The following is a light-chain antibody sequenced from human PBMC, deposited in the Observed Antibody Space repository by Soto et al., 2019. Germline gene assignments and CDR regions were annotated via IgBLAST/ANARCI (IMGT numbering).Light chain of an antibody. V-gene: IGKV1-5*01. CDR2: DAS. J-gene: IGKJ1*01. CDR1: QSISSW. CDR3: QQYNSYSET. Sequence: DIQMTQSPSSQAASVVDRFTISCRASQSISSWLAWYQQKPGKAPKLLIYDASSLESGVPSRFSGSGSGTEFTLTISSLQPDDFATYYCQQYNSYSETFGQGTKVDIK.